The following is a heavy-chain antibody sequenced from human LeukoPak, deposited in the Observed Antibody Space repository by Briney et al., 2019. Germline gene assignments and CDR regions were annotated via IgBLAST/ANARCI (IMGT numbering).Heavy chain of an antibody. CDR2: ISSSSSYI. CDR1: GFTFSSHS. D-gene: IGHD6-13*01. J-gene: IGHJ4*02. Sequence: GGSLRLSCAASGFTFSSHSMNWVRQAPGKGLEWVSSISSSSSYIYYADSVKGRFTTSRDNAKNSLYLQMNSLRAEDTAVYYCARDSKIAAAGDFDYWGQGTLVAVSS. CDR3: ARDSKIAAAGDFDY. V-gene: IGHV3-21*01.